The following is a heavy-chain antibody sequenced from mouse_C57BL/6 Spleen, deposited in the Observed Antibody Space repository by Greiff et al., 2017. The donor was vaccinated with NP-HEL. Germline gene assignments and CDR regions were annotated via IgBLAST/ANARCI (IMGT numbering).Heavy chain of an antibody. J-gene: IGHJ3*01. Sequence: QVQLKQPGAELVKPGASVKLSCKASGYTFTSYWMQWVKQRPGQGLEWIGEIDPSDSYTNYNQKFKGKATLTVDTSSSTAYMQLSSLTSEDSAVYYCARHPLFAYWGQGTLVTVSA. CDR1: GYTFTSYW. V-gene: IGHV1-50*01. CDR3: ARHPLFAY. CDR2: IDPSDSYT.